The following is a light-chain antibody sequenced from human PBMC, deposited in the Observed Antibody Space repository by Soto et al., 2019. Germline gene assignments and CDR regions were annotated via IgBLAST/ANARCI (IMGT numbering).Light chain of an antibody. CDR1: QTGSNSY. V-gene: IGKV3-20*01. Sequence: IVLTQSPGTLSLSAGERATVSCRASQTGSNSYLAWYHQKSGQAPRLLIYGVYTRASGIPDRSSGRGCGTEFTRTIRRLEPEDSAVYFCQHYRYSQWTFGQG. CDR3: QHYRYSQWT. CDR2: GVY. J-gene: IGKJ1*01.